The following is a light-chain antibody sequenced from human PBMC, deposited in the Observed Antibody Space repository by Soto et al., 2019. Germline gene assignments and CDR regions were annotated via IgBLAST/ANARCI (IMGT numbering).Light chain of an antibody. V-gene: IGLV2-8*01. CDR1: SSDVGGYNY. CDR2: EVS. J-gene: IGLJ2*01. Sequence: QSALTQPPSASGSPGQSVTISCTGTSSDVGGYNYVSWYQQHPGKAPKLMIYEVSKRPSGVPDRFSVSKSGNTASLTVSGLQAEDEADYYCSSYVGSNNLVFGGWTKLTFL. CDR3: SSYVGSNNLV.